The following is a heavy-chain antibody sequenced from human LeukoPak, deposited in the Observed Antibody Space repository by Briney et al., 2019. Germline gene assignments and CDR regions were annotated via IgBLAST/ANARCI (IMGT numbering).Heavy chain of an antibody. V-gene: IGHV1-2*02. J-gene: IGHJ4*02. D-gene: IGHD2-2*01. CDR2: INPNDGDT. CDR3: ARANFLYCSSSTCLFDY. CDR1: GYTFTDYY. Sequence: ASVEVSCKASGYTFTDYYMHWVRQAPGQGFEWMGWINPNDGDTNYAQKFQGRVTVTRDTSISTAHMEVSRLRSDDTAVYYCARANFLYCSSSTCLFDYWGQGTLVTVSS.